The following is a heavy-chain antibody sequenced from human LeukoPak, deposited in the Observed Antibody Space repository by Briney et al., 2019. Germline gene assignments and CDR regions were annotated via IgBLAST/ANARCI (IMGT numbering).Heavy chain of an antibody. CDR1: GFTFNSYW. CDR2: IKQDGSEK. J-gene: IGHJ5*02. CDR3: AREVTWFGGDRFDP. Sequence: PGGSLRLSCAASGFTFNSYWMSWVRQAPGKGLDWVANIKQDGSEKYYVDSVKGRFTISRDNTKNSLYLQMNSLRAEDTAVYYCAREVTWFGGDRFDPWGQGTLVTVSS. V-gene: IGHV3-7*01. D-gene: IGHD3-10*01.